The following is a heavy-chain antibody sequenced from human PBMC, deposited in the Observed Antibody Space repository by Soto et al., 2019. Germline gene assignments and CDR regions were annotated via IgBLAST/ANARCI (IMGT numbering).Heavy chain of an antibody. V-gene: IGHV3-48*02. CDR3: ARDGGFSYGDYSPQFDY. J-gene: IGHJ4*02. Sequence: EVQLVESGGGLVQPGGSLRLSCAASGFTFSSYSMNWVRQAPGKGLEWVSYISSSSSTIYYADSVKGRFTISRDNAKNSLYLQMNSLRDEDTAVYYCARDGGFSYGDYSPQFDYWGQGTLVTVSS. D-gene: IGHD4-17*01. CDR1: GFTFSSYS. CDR2: ISSSSSTI.